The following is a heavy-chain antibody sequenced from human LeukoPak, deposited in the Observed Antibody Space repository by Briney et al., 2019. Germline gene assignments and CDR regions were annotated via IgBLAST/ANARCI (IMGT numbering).Heavy chain of an antibody. CDR1: GFTFAGYW. V-gene: IGHV5-51*01. Sequence: GESLKISCKGVGFTFAGYWIGWVRQMPGKGLEWMGIIYPGDSETRYSPSFEGQVTMSADMSISTAYLQWSTLKASDSGIYYCARPDGTRGGDCWGQGTLVTVSS. CDR3: ARPDGTRGGDC. D-gene: IGHD6-13*01. J-gene: IGHJ4*02. CDR2: IYPGDSET.